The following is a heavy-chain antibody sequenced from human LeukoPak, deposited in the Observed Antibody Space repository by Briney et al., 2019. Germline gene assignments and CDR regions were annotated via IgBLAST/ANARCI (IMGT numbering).Heavy chain of an antibody. D-gene: IGHD3-22*01. CDR3: ASESNYYDSSGYYPSAFDI. Sequence: GESLKISCKGSGNSFTSCWSGWVRQMPGKGLGWMGIIYPGDSDTKYSTSFQGQVTISADKFISTPYLQWRSLKASDTAMYYCASESNYYDSSGYYPSAFDIWGQGTMVTVSS. J-gene: IGHJ3*02. CDR1: GNSFTSCW. V-gene: IGHV5-51*01. CDR2: IYPGDSDT.